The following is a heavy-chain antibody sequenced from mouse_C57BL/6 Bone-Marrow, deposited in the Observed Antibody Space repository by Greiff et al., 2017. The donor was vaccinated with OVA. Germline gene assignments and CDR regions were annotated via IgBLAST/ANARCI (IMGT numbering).Heavy chain of an antibody. CDR2: ISYDGSN. V-gene: IGHV3-6*01. Sequence: EVKLMESGPGLVKPSQSLSLTCSVTGYSITSGYYWNWIRQFPGNKLEWMGYISYDGSNNYNPSLKNRISITRDTSKNQFFLKLNSVTTEDTATYYCASPFHYYGSSHWYFDVWGTGTTVTVSS. D-gene: IGHD1-1*01. CDR3: ASPFHYYGSSHWYFDV. CDR1: GYSITSGYY. J-gene: IGHJ1*03.